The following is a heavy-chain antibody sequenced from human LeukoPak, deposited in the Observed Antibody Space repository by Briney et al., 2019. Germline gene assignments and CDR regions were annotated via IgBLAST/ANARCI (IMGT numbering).Heavy chain of an antibody. CDR2: INPNSGGT. CDR3: ARQSLTGESRQAHSRYYYYYMDV. CDR1: GYTFTGYY. V-gene: IGHV1-2*02. D-gene: IGHD3-9*01. Sequence: ASVKVSCKASGYTFTGYYMHWVRQAPGQGLEWMGWINPNSGGTNYAQKFQGRVTMTRDTSISTAYIELSRLRSDDTAVYYCARQSLTGESRQAHSRYYYYYMDVWGKGTTVTVSS. J-gene: IGHJ6*03.